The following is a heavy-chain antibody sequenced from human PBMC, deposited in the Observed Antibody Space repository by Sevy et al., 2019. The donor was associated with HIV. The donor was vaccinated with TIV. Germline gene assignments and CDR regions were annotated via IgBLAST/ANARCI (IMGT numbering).Heavy chain of an antibody. Sequence: ASVKVSCKASGGTFSSYAISWVRQAPGQGLEWMGGIIPIFGTANYAQMFQCRVTITADESTSTAYMELSSLRSEDTAVYYCAKVVVAATPFYYYYGMDVWGQGTTVTVSS. CDR3: AKVVVAATPFYYYYGMDV. CDR2: IIPIFGTA. J-gene: IGHJ6*02. CDR1: GGTFSSYA. V-gene: IGHV1-69*13. D-gene: IGHD2-15*01.